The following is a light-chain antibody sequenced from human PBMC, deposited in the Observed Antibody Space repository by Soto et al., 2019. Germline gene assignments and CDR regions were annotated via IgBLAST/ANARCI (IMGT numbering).Light chain of an antibody. V-gene: IGLV1-47*01. CDR1: SSNIGSNY. Sequence: QSALTQPPSASGTPGQRVTISCSGSSSNIGSNYVYWYQQLPGTAPKLLIYKNNQRPSGVPDRFSGSKSGTSASLAISGLRSEDEADYYCAVWDDSLSAWVFGGGTKLTVL. CDR2: KNN. J-gene: IGLJ3*02. CDR3: AVWDDSLSAWV.